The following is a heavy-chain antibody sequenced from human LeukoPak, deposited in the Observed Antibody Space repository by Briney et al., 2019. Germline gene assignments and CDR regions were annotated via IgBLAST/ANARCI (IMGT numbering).Heavy chain of an antibody. Sequence: ASVKVSCKASGYTFTSYGISWVRQAPGQGLERMGWISAYNGNTNYAQKLQGRVTMTTDTSTSTAYMELRSLRSDDTAVYYCARDTYDYVWGSDFDYWGQGTLVTVSS. D-gene: IGHD3-16*01. CDR1: GYTFTSYG. CDR2: ISAYNGNT. CDR3: ARDTYDYVWGSDFDY. V-gene: IGHV1-18*01. J-gene: IGHJ4*02.